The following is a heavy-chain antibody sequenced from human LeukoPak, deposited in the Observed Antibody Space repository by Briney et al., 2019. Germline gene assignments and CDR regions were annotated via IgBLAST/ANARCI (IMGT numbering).Heavy chain of an antibody. D-gene: IGHD3-22*01. V-gene: IGHV3-15*01. CDR2: TKSKYDDETT. Sequence: GGSLRLSCVASGLSFNNAYMSWVRQAQGKGLGWVGRTKSKYDDETTDYGAPVKGRFSISRDDSKNTVYLQLSSVKSEDTAVYYCTGYSPYEYDSSGHYFPYYWGQGTLSPSPQ. CDR1: GLSFNNAY. CDR3: TGYSPYEYDSSGHYFPYY. J-gene: IGHJ4*02.